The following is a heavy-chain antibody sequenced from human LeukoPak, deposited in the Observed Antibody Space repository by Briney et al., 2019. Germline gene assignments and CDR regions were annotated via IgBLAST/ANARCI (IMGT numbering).Heavy chain of an antibody. CDR1: GFTFSSYA. J-gene: IGHJ6*03. CDR3: AKEELNSGRIGYYMDV. Sequence: GGSLRLSCAASGFTFSSYAMSWVRQAPGKGLEWVSAISGSGGSTYYADSVKGRFTISRDNSKNTLYLQMNSLRAEDTAVYYCAKEELNSGRIGYYMDVWGKGTTVTVSS. CDR2: ISGSGGST. V-gene: IGHV3-23*01. D-gene: IGHD1-26*01.